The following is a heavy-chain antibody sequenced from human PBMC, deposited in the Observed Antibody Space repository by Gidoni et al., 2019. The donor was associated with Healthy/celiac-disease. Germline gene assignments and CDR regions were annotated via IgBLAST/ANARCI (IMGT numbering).Heavy chain of an antibody. CDR2: ISSSSSYI. CDR3: ARDNSGYCSGGSCYSGGGYYYYGMDV. Sequence: EVQLVESGGGLVKPGGSLSLSCAASGFTFSSYSMNWVRQAPGKGLEWVSSISSSSSYIYYADSVKGRFTISRDNAKNSLYLQMNSLRAEDTAVYYCARDNSGYCSGGSCYSGGGYYYYGMDVWGQGTTVTVSS. V-gene: IGHV3-21*01. J-gene: IGHJ6*02. D-gene: IGHD2-15*01. CDR1: GFTFSSYS.